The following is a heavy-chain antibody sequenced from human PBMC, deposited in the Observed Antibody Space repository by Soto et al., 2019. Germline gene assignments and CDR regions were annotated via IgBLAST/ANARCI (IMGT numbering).Heavy chain of an antibody. D-gene: IGHD2-15*01. V-gene: IGHV3-30*09. Sequence: QVQLVESGGGVVQPGRSLRLSCATSGFIFNTYALHWVRQAPGKGLQWVAVISYDGSTKYYADSVKGRFAISRDNSKNTLALQMNSLTPEDTAVYYFARGWFLDYWGQGTLVTVSS. CDR3: ARGWFLDY. CDR1: GFIFNTYA. J-gene: IGHJ4*02. CDR2: ISYDGSTK.